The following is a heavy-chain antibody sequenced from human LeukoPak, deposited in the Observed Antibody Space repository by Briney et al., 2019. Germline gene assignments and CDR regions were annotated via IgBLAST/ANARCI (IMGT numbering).Heavy chain of an antibody. CDR3: ATYGGNSDFDY. V-gene: IGHV3-53*01. J-gene: IGHJ4*02. D-gene: IGHD4-23*01. CDR1: GLTLRNNY. CDR2: IYSDGKT. Sequence: GGSLRLSCAASGLTLRNNYLSWVRQAPGKGLEWVAGIYSDGKTYVADSVKGRFTISRHISKNTLYLQMNSLRAEDTAVYYCATYGGNSDFDYWGQGTLVSVSS.